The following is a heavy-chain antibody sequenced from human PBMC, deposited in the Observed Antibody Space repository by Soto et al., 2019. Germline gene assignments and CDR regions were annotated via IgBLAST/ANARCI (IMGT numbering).Heavy chain of an antibody. J-gene: IGHJ5*02. D-gene: IGHD3-10*01. Sequence: SGPTLVNPTQTLTLTCTFSGFSLSTSGMCVSWIRQPPGKALEWLARIDWDDDKYYSTALKPRLTISKDTSKNQVVLTMTNMDPVDTATYYCARARITMVRGVIIDGNWFDPWGQGTLVTVSS. CDR1: GFSLSTSGMC. V-gene: IGHV2-70*11. CDR3: ARARITMVRGVIIDGNWFDP. CDR2: IDWDDDK.